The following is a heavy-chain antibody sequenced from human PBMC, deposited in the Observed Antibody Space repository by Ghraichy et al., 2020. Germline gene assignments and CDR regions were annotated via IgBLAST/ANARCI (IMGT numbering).Heavy chain of an antibody. D-gene: IGHD3-3*01. V-gene: IGHV3-48*03. J-gene: IGHJ4*02. CDR2: ISISGDKI. CDR3: VRLLVGRTGGYYFDY. CDR1: GFTFRNYE. Sequence: LSLTCAASGFTFRNYEMNWVRQAPRKGLEWLSYISISGDKIFYADSVKGRFTISRDNAKNSLYLQMNSLRAEDTAVYYSVRLLVGRTGGYYFDYWGQGVLVTVSS.